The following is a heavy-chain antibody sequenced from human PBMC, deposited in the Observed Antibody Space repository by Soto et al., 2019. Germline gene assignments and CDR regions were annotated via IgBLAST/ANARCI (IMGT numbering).Heavy chain of an antibody. CDR2: IRFDGSNI. D-gene: IGHD2-15*01. CDR1: GSIFRGYG. Sequence: QVLLVESGGGVVQHGRSLRLSCTASGSIFRGYGMHWVRQAPGKGLEWVAVIRFDGSNINYADFVMGRFTISRDNSKNTLYLEMNSLRVEDMAVYYCARDGVGATAFWGYLDYWGQGTLVTVSS. CDR3: ARDGVGATAFWGYLDY. V-gene: IGHV3-33*01. J-gene: IGHJ4*02.